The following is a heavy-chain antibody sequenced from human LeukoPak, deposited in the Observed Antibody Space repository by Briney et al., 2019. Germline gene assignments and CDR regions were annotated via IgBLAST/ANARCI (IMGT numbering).Heavy chain of an antibody. V-gene: IGHV1-2*06. Sequence: GASVKVSCKASGYTFTGYYIHWVRQAPGRGLEWMGRINCNGGGTSYAQKFQGRVTMTRDASISTAYMELSRLRSDDTAVYYCARSPPSYCGGDCYHNDYWGQGTLVTVSS. J-gene: IGHJ4*02. CDR3: ARSPPSYCGGDCYHNDY. CDR1: GYTFTGYY. D-gene: IGHD2-21*02. CDR2: INCNGGGT.